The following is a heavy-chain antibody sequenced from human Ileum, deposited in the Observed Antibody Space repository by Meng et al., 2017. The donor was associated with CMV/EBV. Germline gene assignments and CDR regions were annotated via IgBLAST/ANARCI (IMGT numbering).Heavy chain of an antibody. Sequence: QAQLQESGPGLVKPSQTLSLTCTVSGGSITSGNYYWSWIRQPPGRGLEWIGYIYYSGSPYYKPSLKSRVTISLDTSKNQFSLNLRSVTATDSAVYYCVRQVVAASFDCWGQGALVTVAS. D-gene: IGHD2-15*01. CDR2: IYYSGSP. V-gene: IGHV4-30-4*08. CDR3: VRQVVAASFDC. CDR1: GGSITSGNYY. J-gene: IGHJ4*02.